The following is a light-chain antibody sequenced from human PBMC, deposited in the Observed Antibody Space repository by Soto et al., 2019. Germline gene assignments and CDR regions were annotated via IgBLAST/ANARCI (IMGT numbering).Light chain of an antibody. V-gene: IGKV3-15*01. Sequence: IVFTLSPITLSVSPAERSTLSCVASQNVLSNLAWYQQSPGQAPRLLICGASTRATGLPARFSGSGSGTQFTLTISSLQSEDFAVYYCQQYNNWPISSGQGTRLAIK. CDR3: QQYNNWPIS. J-gene: IGKJ5*01. CDR2: GAS. CDR1: QNVLSN.